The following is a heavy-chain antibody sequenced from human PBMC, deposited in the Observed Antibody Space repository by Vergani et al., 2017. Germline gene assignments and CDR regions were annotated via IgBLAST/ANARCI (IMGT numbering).Heavy chain of an antibody. CDR3: AKRSVAPFYCSSTSCPQPFDY. CDR1: GFTFSSYA. Sequence: EVQLLESGGGLVQPGGSLRLSCAASGFTFSSYAMSWVRQAPGKGLEWVSAISGSGGSTYYADSVKGRFTISRDNSKNTLYLQMNSLRAEDTAVYYCAKRSVAPFYCSSTSCPQPFDYWGQGTLVTVSS. D-gene: IGHD2-2*01. V-gene: IGHV3-23*01. J-gene: IGHJ4*02. CDR2: ISGSGGST.